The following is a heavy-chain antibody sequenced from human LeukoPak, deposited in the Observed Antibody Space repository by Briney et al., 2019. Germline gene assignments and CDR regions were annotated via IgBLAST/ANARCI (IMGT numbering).Heavy chain of an antibody. CDR3: ATNRPLDY. CDR2: IKTDGSEK. V-gene: IGHV3-7*01. CDR1: GFTFSNYW. Sequence: GGSLRLSCEGSGFTFSNYWMGWVRQAPGKGLQWVANIKTDGSEKYYVDSVKGRFTISRDNAKKSLYLQMNSLRVEDTAVYYCATNRPLDYWGQGTLVTVSS. J-gene: IGHJ4*02. D-gene: IGHD2/OR15-2a*01.